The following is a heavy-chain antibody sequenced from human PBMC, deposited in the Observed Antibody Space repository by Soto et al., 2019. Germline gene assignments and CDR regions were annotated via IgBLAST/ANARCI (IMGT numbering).Heavy chain of an antibody. Sequence: EASVKVSCKASGYVFTGFYLHWVRQAPGQGLEWMGWIFPNSGATNYAQKFQGRVTLTRDTSLSTGYMDLTRLTSDDTAVYYCASPREHSSSYFFHSWGRGTLVTVSS. D-gene: IGHD6-6*01. V-gene: IGHV1-2*02. CDR2: IFPNSGAT. CDR1: GYVFTGFY. CDR3: ASPREHSSSYFFHS. J-gene: IGHJ5*01.